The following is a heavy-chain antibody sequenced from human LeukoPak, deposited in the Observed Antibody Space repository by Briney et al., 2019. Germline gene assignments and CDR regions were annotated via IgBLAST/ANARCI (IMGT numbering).Heavy chain of an antibody. CDR1: GFTFSDYY. J-gene: IGHJ6*03. V-gene: IGHV3-11*04. Sequence: GGSLRLSCAASGFTFSDYYMSWIRQAPGKGLEWISYISSSGNTIYYADSVKGRFTISRDNAKNSLYLQMNSLRAEETAVYYCARELAAAGSFYYYYYYMDVWGKGTTVTVSS. D-gene: IGHD6-13*01. CDR3: ARELAAAGSFYYYYYYMDV. CDR2: ISSSGNTI.